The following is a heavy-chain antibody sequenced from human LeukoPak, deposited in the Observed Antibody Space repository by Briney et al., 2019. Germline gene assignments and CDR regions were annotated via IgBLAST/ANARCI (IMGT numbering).Heavy chain of an antibody. CDR3: ARDPTAENPTEGKDY. CDR2: ISAYNGNT. D-gene: IGHD4-11*01. CDR1: GYTFTSYG. J-gene: IGHJ4*02. V-gene: IGHV1-18*01. Sequence: GASVKVSCKASGYTFTSYGISWVRQAPGQGLEWMGWISAYNGNTNYAQKLQGRVTMTTDTSTSTAYMELRSLRSDDTAVYYCARDPTAENPTEGKDYWGQGTLVTVSS.